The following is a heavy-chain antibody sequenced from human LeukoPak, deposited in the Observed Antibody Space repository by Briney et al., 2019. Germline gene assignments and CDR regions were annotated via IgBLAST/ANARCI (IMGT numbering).Heavy chain of an antibody. CDR3: ARLISTSSSRFSDY. Sequence: SGGSLRLACAASGFTFSRYAMSWVRQAPGRGLEGVSAISISGENTYYADSVKGRFTISRDTSRNTLYLQMHSLRAEDTGVYYCARLISTSSSRFSDYWGQGTLVTVSS. V-gene: IGHV3-23*01. J-gene: IGHJ4*02. D-gene: IGHD6-6*01. CDR1: GFTFSRYA. CDR2: ISISGENT.